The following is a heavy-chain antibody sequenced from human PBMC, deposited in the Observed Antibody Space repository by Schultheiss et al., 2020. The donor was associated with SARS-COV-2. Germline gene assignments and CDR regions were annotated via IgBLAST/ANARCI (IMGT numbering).Heavy chain of an antibody. D-gene: IGHD6-19*01. Sequence: GESLKISCAASGFTFSSYGMHWVRQAPGKGLEWVSAISGSGGSTYYADSVKGRFTIARDNSRNTVYLQMNSLRAEDTAVYYCVNLALAGYWGQGTLVTVSS. CDR1: GFTFSSYG. J-gene: IGHJ4*02. V-gene: IGHV3-23*01. CDR3: VNLALAGY. CDR2: ISGSGGST.